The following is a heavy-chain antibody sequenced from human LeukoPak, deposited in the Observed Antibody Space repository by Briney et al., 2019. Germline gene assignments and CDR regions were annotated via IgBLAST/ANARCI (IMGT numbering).Heavy chain of an antibody. J-gene: IGHJ4*02. D-gene: IGHD3-9*01. CDR1: GFTSSRYA. V-gene: IGHV3-23*01. CDR3: VKGSYHDVLTGYYNEGYYFDY. CDR2: ISGSGSAA. Sequence: GGSLRLSCAVSGFTSSRYAMTWVRQAPGKGLEWVSVISGSGSAAYHADSVKGRFTISRDNSKNTVYLQMNSLRAEDTAVYYCVKGSYHDVLTGYYNEGYYFDYWGQGTLVTVSS.